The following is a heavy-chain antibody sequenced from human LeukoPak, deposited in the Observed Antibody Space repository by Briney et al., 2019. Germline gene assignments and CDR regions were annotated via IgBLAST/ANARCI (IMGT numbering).Heavy chain of an antibody. CDR3: AAIRGAIVVVPAANDAFDI. D-gene: IGHD2-2*01. CDR1: GFTFDDYA. V-gene: IGHV3-9*01. CDR2: ISWNSGSI. Sequence: GGSLRLSCAASGFTFDDYAMHWVRQAPGKGLEWVSGISWNSGSIVYADSVKGRFTISRDNAKNSLYLQMNSLRAEDTAVYYCAAIRGAIVVVPAANDAFDIWGQGTMVTVSS. J-gene: IGHJ3*02.